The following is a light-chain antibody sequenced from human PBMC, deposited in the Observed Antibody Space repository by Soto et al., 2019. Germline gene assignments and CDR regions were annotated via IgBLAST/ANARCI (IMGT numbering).Light chain of an antibody. Sequence: EIVLTQSPGTLSLSPWERATLSCRASQTVSNSYLAWYQQKPGQAPRLLIYGASSRATGIPDRFSGSGSGTDFTLTISRLEPEDFAVYYCQQYGSSRTFGQGTKVDI. V-gene: IGKV3-20*01. CDR1: QTVSNSY. CDR2: GAS. CDR3: QQYGSSRT. J-gene: IGKJ1*01.